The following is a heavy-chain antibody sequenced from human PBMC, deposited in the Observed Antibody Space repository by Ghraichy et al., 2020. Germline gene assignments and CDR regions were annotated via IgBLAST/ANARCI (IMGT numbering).Heavy chain of an antibody. J-gene: IGHJ3*02. D-gene: IGHD3-22*01. V-gene: IGHV1-46*01. Sequence: ASVKVSCKASGYTFTSYYMHWVRQAPGQGLEWMGIINPSGGSTSYAQKFQGRVTMTRDTSTSTVYMELSSLRSEDTAVYYCASGRGYYYDSSGYRPSKGAFDIWGQGTMVTVSS. CDR3: ASGRGYYYDSSGYRPSKGAFDI. CDR2: INPSGGST. CDR1: GYTFTSYY.